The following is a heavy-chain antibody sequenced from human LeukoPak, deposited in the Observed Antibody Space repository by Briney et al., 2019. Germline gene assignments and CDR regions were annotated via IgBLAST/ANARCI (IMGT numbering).Heavy chain of an antibody. CDR1: GYTFTGYY. D-gene: IGHD3-10*01. J-gene: IGHJ4*02. CDR3: ARDQTHSWYYGSGSYHYYFDY. V-gene: IGHV1-2*02. Sequence: ASVKVSCKASGYTFTGYYMHWVRQAPGQGLEWMGWINPNSGGTNYAQKFQGRVTMTRDTSISTAYMELSRLRSDDTAVYYCARDQTHSWYYGSGSYHYYFDYWGQGTLVTVSS. CDR2: INPNSGGT.